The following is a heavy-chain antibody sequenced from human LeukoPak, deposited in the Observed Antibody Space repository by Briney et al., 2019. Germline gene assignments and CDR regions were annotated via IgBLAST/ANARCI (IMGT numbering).Heavy chain of an antibody. D-gene: IGHD1-26*01. V-gene: IGHV4-31*03. CDR2: IHYSGDT. J-gene: IGHJ6*02. CDR3: ARLLAMYPEPDV. Sequence: SETLSLTCTVSGGSISSGGYYWSWIRQHPGKGLEWIAYIHYSGDTYANPSLMSRVTISADTSKNQFSLKLPSVTAADTAVYYCARLLAMYPEPDVWGQGTTVTVSS. CDR1: GGSISSGGYY.